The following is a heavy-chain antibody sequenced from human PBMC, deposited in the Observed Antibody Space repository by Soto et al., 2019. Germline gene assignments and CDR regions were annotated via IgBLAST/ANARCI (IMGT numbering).Heavy chain of an antibody. CDR2: INHSGST. Sequence: SETLSLTCAVYGGSFSGYYWSWIRQPPGKGLEWIGEINHSGSTNYNPSLKSRVTISVDTSKNQFSLKLSSVTAADTAVYYCASPTEVVPDAPRHRAPDSWFDPWGQGTLVTVSS. CDR3: ASPTEVVPDAPRHRAPDSWFDP. V-gene: IGHV4-34*01. J-gene: IGHJ5*02. D-gene: IGHD2-2*01. CDR1: GGSFSGYY.